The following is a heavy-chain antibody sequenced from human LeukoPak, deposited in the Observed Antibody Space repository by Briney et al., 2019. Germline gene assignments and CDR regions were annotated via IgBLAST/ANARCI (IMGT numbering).Heavy chain of an antibody. D-gene: IGHD3-10*01. CDR3: ARGRLGGSGSYYNVLDY. J-gene: IGHJ4*02. V-gene: IGHV4-59*01. CDR2: ISYSGST. CDR1: GGSISSYY. Sequence: SETLSLTCSVSGGSISSYYWSSIRQPPVKGLELIGYISYSGSTNYNPSLKSRVTISVDTSRNQFSLKLSSVTAADTAVYYCARGRLGGSGSYYNVLDYWGQGTLVTVSS.